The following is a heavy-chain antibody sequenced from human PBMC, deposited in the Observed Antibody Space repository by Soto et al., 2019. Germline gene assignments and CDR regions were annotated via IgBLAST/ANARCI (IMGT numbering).Heavy chain of an antibody. Sequence: QLQLQESGPGLVKPSETLSLTCTVSGGSISSSSYYWGWIRQPPGKGLEWIGSIYYSGSTYYNPSLKSRATISVDTSKNHFSLKLSSVTAADTAVYYCARNSRKNRDSSSSLDPWGQVTLVTVSS. CDR3: ARNSRKNRDSSSSLDP. D-gene: IGHD6-13*01. J-gene: IGHJ5*02. CDR2: IYYSGST. CDR1: GGSISSSSYY. V-gene: IGHV4-39*01.